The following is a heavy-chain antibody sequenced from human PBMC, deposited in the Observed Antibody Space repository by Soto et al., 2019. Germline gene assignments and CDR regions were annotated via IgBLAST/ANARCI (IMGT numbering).Heavy chain of an antibody. CDR3: ARDDRRAVAGILPFDY. CDR2: ISSSSSTI. J-gene: IGHJ4*02. Sequence: GGSLRLSCAASGFTFSSYSMNWVRQAPGKGLEWVSYISSSSSTIYYADSVKGRFTISRDNAKNSLYLQMNSLRDEDTAVYYCARDDRRAVAGILPFDYWGQGTLVTVSS. D-gene: IGHD6-19*01. CDR1: GFTFSSYS. V-gene: IGHV3-48*02.